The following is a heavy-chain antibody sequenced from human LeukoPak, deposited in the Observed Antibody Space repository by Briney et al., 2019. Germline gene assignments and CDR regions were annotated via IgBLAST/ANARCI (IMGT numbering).Heavy chain of an antibody. CDR2: INPKSGGT. D-gene: IGHD2-2*01. J-gene: IGHJ4*02. V-gene: IGHV1-2*02. Sequence: ASVKVSCKASGYTFTSYGISWVRQAPGQGLEWMGWINPKSGGTNYAQKFQGRVTMTRDTSITIAYMELSRLISDDTAVYYCARDPYCTSTRCFSLFDYWGQGTLVTVSS. CDR3: ARDPYCTSTRCFSLFDY. CDR1: GYTFTSYG.